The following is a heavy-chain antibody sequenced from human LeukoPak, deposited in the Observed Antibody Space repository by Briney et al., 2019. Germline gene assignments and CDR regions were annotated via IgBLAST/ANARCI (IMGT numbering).Heavy chain of an antibody. D-gene: IGHD6-19*01. V-gene: IGHV3-13*01. CDR2: IGTAGDT. Sequence: GGSLRLSCAASGFTFSSYDMHWVRQATGKGLEWVSAIGTAGDTYYPGSVKGRFTISRENAKNSLYLQMNSLRAEDTAVYYCAILGGYSSGWQTSDAFDIWGQGTMVTVSS. J-gene: IGHJ3*02. CDR1: GFTFSSYD. CDR3: AILGGYSSGWQTSDAFDI.